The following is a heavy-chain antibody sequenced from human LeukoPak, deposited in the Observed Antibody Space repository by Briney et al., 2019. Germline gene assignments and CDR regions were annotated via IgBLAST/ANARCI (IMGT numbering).Heavy chain of an antibody. CDR1: RFTFSSYW. CDR3: ASEPRRLSAFDI. CDR2: IKQDGREK. D-gene: IGHD6-25*01. J-gene: IGHJ3*02. Sequence: GGSLRLSCAASRFTFSSYWMTWVRQAPGKGLEWVANIKQDGREKYYVDSVKGRFTISRDNARNSVYLEMNSLRAEDTAVYYCASEPRRLSAFDIWGQGTMVTVSS. V-gene: IGHV3-7*04.